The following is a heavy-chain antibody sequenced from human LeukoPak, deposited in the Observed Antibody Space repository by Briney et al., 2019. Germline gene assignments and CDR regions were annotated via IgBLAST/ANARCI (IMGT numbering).Heavy chain of an antibody. Sequence: PGGSLRLSCAASGFTFSSYGMHWVRQAPGKGLEWVAVIWYDGSNKYYADSVKGRFTISRDNSKNTLYLQMNSLRAEDTAVYYRARDLPYYYGSGSPDFDYWGQGTLVTVSS. CDR2: IWYDGSNK. CDR1: GFTFSSYG. CDR3: ARDLPYYYGSGSPDFDY. V-gene: IGHV3-33*01. D-gene: IGHD3-10*01. J-gene: IGHJ4*02.